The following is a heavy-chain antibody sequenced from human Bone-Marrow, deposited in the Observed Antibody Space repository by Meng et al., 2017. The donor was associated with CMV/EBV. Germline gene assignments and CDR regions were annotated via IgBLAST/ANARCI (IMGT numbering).Heavy chain of an antibody. D-gene: IGHD3-3*01. CDR1: GFTFSSYA. CDR2: ISGSGGST. CDR3: AKGWSELRFLEWLWGDAFDS. V-gene: IGHV3-23*01. Sequence: GESLKISCAASGFTFSSYAMSWVRQAPGKGLEWVSAISGSGGSTYYADSVKGRFTISRDNSKNTLYLQMNSLRAEDTAVYYCAKGWSELRFLEWLWGDAFDSWGQGTMVTVSS. J-gene: IGHJ3*02.